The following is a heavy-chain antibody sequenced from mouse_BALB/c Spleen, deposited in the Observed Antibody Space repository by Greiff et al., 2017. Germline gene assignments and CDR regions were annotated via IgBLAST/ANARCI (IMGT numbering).Heavy chain of an antibody. CDR3: NAGGNYEAWFAY. D-gene: IGHD2-1*01. CDR2: IDPENGDT. V-gene: IGHV14-4*02. Sequence: EVQLQQSGAELVRSGASVKLSCTASGFNIKDYYMHWVKQRPEQGLEWIGWIDPENGDTEYAPKFQGKATMTADTSSNTAYLQLSSLTSEDTAVYYCNAGGNYEAWFAYWGQGTLVTVSA. J-gene: IGHJ3*01. CDR1: GFNIKDYY.